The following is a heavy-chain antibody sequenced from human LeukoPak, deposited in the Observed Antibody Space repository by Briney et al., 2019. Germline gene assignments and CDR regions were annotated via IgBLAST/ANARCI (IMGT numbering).Heavy chain of an antibody. J-gene: IGHJ3*02. CDR3: ARDDGGDYGDYGVFDI. CDR2: INPSGGST. D-gene: IGHD4-17*01. CDR1: GYTFTSYY. Sequence: ASVKVSCKSSGYTFTSYYMHGVRQAPGQGFEWMGIINPSGGSTSYAQKFQGRVTMTRDTSTSTVYMELSSLRSEDTAVYYCARDDGGDYGDYGVFDIWGQGTMVTVSS. V-gene: IGHV1-46*03.